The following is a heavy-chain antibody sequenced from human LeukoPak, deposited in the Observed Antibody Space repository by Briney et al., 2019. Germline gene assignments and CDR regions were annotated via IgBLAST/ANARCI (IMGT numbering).Heavy chain of an antibody. Sequence: GASLQISCKGSGSIFTSYWIGGGRQLPGKGLEWMGIIYPGDSDTRYSPSFQDQVTISADKSISTAYLQWSSLKASDTAMYYCARPIYQLLPDAFDIWGQGTMVTVSS. CDR2: IYPGDSDT. CDR1: GSIFTSYW. CDR3: ARPIYQLLPDAFDI. D-gene: IGHD2-2*01. V-gene: IGHV5-51*01. J-gene: IGHJ3*02.